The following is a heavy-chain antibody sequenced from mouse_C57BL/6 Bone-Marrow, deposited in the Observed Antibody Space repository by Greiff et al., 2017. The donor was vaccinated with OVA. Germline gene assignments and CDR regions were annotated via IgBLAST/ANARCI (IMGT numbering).Heavy chain of an antibody. Sequence: EVQLQQSGAELVRPGASVKLSCTASGFNIKDDYMHWVQQRPEQGLEWIGWIDPENGDTEYASKFQGQAPITADNSSNTAYLQLSSLTSDDTAVYYCTRGLSLTWFAYWGQGTLVTVSA. CDR3: TRGLSLTWFAY. D-gene: IGHD1-1*02. CDR1: GFNIKDDY. J-gene: IGHJ3*01. V-gene: IGHV14-4*01. CDR2: IDPENGDT.